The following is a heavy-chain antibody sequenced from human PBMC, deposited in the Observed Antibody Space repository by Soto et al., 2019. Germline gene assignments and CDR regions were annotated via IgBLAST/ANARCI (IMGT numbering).Heavy chain of an antibody. D-gene: IGHD6-13*01. CDR1: GGSISGYY. V-gene: IGHV4-34*01. CDR2: INHSGST. CDR3: ARARSSWAYYYYGMDV. J-gene: IGHJ6*02. Sequence: SETLSLTCTVSGGSISGYYWSWIRQPPGKGLEWIGEINHSGSTNYNPSLKSRVTISVDTSKNQFSLKLSSVTAADTAVYYCARARSSWAYYYYGMDVWGQGTTVTVSS.